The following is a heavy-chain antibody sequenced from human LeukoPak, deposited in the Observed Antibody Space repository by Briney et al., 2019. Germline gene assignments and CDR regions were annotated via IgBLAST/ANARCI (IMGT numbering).Heavy chain of an antibody. Sequence: SGGSLRLSCAAAGFTFSSYSMNWVSQAPGKGLEWVSSISSSSSYIYYADSEEGRFTISRDNAKNSLYLQMNSLRAEDTAVYYCARGHTMVRGVTPFDYWGQGTLVTVSS. CDR2: ISSSSSYI. CDR1: GFTFSSYS. V-gene: IGHV3-21*01. J-gene: IGHJ4*02. D-gene: IGHD3-10*01. CDR3: ARGHTMVRGVTPFDY.